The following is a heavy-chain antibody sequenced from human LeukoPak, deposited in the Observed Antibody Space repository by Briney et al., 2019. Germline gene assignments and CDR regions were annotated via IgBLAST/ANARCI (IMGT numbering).Heavy chain of an antibody. V-gene: IGHV5-51*01. J-gene: IGHJ4*02. CDR3: ARNSPTGYFDY. Sequence: GESLKISCKCSGYSFTTYWIGWVRQMRGKGLEWMGIITPGDSDTRYSPSFQGQVTISADKSISTAYLQWSSLKASDTAMYYCARNSPTGYFDYWGQGTLVTVSS. D-gene: IGHD4-11*01. CDR2: ITPGDSDT. CDR1: GYSFTTYW.